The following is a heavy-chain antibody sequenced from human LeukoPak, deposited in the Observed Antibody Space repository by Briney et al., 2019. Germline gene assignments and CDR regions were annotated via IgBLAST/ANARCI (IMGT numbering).Heavy chain of an antibody. J-gene: IGHJ4*02. Sequence: HAGGSLRLSCAASGFTFSNYAMSWVRQAPGKGLEYVSAISSNGGSTYYANSVKGRFTISRDNSKNTLYLQMGSLRAEDMAVYYCARVSGYGFFDYWGQGTLVTVSS. V-gene: IGHV3-64*01. CDR2: ISSNGGST. CDR3: ARVSGYGFFDY. CDR1: GFTFSNYA. D-gene: IGHD6-25*01.